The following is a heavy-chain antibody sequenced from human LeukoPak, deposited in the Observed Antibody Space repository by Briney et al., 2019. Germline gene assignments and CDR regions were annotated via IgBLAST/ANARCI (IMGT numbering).Heavy chain of an antibody. CDR1: GYTFTSYG. CDR3: ARETPYSNSWTAFDY. D-gene: IGHD6-13*01. V-gene: IGHV1-18*01. Sequence: ASVKVSCKASGYTFTSYGISWVRQAPGQGLEWMGWISAYNGNTNYAQKLQGRVTMTTDTSTSTAYMELRSLRSDDTAVYYCARETPYSNSWTAFDYWGQGTLVTVSS. CDR2: ISAYNGNT. J-gene: IGHJ4*02.